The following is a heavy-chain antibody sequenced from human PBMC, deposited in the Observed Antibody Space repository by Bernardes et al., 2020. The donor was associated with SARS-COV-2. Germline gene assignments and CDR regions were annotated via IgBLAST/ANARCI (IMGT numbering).Heavy chain of an antibody. Sequence: SETLSLTCTVSGVSISSSSYYWGWIRQPPGKGLEWIGTIFHSGSTYYNPSLKSRVTISVDTSKNLFSLKLTSVTAADTAVYYCARHDIVVVVAGMRYWFDPWGQGTLVTVSS. D-gene: IGHD2-15*01. J-gene: IGHJ5*02. CDR1: GVSISSSSYY. CDR2: IFHSGST. CDR3: ARHDIVVVVAGMRYWFDP. V-gene: IGHV4-39*01.